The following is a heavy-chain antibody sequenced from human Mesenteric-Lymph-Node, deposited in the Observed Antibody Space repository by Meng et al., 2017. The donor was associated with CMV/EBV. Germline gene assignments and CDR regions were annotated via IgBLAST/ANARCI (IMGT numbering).Heavy chain of an antibody. Sequence: KACGYTFTNYAMNWVRQAPGQGLELMGWINTNTGNPTYAQGFTGRFVFSLDTSVSTAYLQINSLKAEDTAMYYCARVAPGTDYFQHWGQGTLVTVSS. J-gene: IGHJ1*01. CDR1: GYTFTNYA. CDR2: INTNTGNP. CDR3: ARVAPGTDYFQH. V-gene: IGHV7-4-1*02. D-gene: IGHD6-13*01.